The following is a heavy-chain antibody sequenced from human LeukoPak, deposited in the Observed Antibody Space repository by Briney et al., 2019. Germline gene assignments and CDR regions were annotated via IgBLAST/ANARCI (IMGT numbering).Heavy chain of an antibody. V-gene: IGHV3-7*01. CDR2: IKQDGSEK. D-gene: IGHD1-14*01. CDR1: GFTFSSYW. CDR3: ARDRKDSHFDY. J-gene: IGHJ4*02. Sequence: PGGSLRLSCAASGFTFSSYWMSWVRQAPGKGLEWVANIKQDGSEKYYVDSVKGRFTISRDNVKNSLYLQMNSLRAEDTAVYYCARDRKDSHFDYWGQGTLVTVSS.